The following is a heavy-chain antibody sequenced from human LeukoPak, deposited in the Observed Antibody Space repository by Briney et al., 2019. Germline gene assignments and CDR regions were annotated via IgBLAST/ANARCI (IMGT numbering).Heavy chain of an antibody. CDR1: GGTFSSYA. J-gene: IGHJ4*02. CDR3: ARRYCSSTSCYHFDY. Sequence: SVKVSCKASGGTFSSYAISWVRQAPGQGLEWMGGIIPIFGTANYAQKFQGRVTIIADKSTSTAYMELSSLRSEDTAVYYCARRYCSSTSCYHFDYWGQGTLVTVSS. V-gene: IGHV1-69*06. CDR2: IIPIFGTA. D-gene: IGHD2-2*01.